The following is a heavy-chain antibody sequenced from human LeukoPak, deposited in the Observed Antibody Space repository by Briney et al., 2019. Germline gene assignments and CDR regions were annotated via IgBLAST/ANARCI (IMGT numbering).Heavy chain of an antibody. CDR3: ARGDSSSWARN. CDR2: INHSGST. D-gene: IGHD6-13*01. Sequence: PSETLSLTCAVYGGSFSGYYWSWIRQPPGKGLEWIGEINHSGSTNYNPSLKSRVTISVDTSKNQFSLKLSSVTAADTAVYYCARGDSSSWARNWGQGTLVTVSS. V-gene: IGHV4-34*01. J-gene: IGHJ4*02. CDR1: GGSFSGYY.